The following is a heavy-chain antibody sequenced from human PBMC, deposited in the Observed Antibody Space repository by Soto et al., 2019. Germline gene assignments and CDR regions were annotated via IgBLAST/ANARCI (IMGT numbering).Heavy chain of an antibody. CDR2: IRSKANSYAT. CDR3: TSRVDIVATIPDY. V-gene: IGHV3-73*01. J-gene: IGHJ4*02. CDR1: GFTFSGSA. Sequence: EVQLVESGGGLVQPGGSLKLSCAASGFTFSGSAMHWVRQASGKGLEWVGRIRSKANSYATAYAASVKGRFTISRDDSKNTAYLQMNSLKTEDTAVYYCTSRVDIVATIPDYWGQGTLVTVSS. D-gene: IGHD5-12*01.